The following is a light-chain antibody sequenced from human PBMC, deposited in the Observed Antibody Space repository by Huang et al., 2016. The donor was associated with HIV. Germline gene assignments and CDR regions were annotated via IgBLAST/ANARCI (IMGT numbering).Light chain of an antibody. CDR3: MEALQAPYT. CDR2: LCS. V-gene: IGKV2-28*01. CDR1: QSLRHRNGLNY. Sequence: DAVMTQSPLSLPVPPGEPASISCRSSQSLRHRNGLNYLDWYLQKPGQSPQLLIHLCSSRASGVPDRFSGGGSGTDFSLNISRVEAEDAGIYYCMEALQAPYTFGQGTKLEI. J-gene: IGKJ2*01.